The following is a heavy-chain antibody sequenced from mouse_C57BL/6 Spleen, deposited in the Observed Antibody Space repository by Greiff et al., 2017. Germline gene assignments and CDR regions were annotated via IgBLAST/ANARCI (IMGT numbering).Heavy chain of an antibody. CDR1: GYAFSSSW. CDR3: ARSGHYGSRGDY. Sequence: QVQLQQSGAELVKPGASVKISCKASGYAFSSSWMNWVKQRPGKGLEWIGQIYPGDGDTNYNGKFKGKATLTADKSSSTAYMQLSSLTSEDSAVYFCARSGHYGSRGDYWGQGTTLTVSS. V-gene: IGHV1-80*01. J-gene: IGHJ2*01. D-gene: IGHD1-1*01. CDR2: IYPGDGDT.